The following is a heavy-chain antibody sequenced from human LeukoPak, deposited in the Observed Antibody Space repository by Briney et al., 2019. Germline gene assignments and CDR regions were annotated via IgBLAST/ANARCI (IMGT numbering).Heavy chain of an antibody. D-gene: IGHD1-26*01. V-gene: IGHV4-34*01. CDR2: INHSGST. CDR1: GGSISSYY. Sequence: SETLSLTCTVSGGSISSYYWSWIRQPPGKGLEWIGEINHSGSTNYNPSLKSRVTISVDKSKNQFSLKLSSVTAADTAVYYCARGLSGSPSSSIDYWGQGTLVTVSS. CDR3: ARGLSGSPSSSIDY. J-gene: IGHJ4*02.